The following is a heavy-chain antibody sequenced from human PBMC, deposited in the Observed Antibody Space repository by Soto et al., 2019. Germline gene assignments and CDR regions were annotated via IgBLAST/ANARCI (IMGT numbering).Heavy chain of an antibody. V-gene: IGHV3-30-3*01. J-gene: IGHJ6*02. D-gene: IGHD2-2*01. Sequence: QVQLVESGGGVVQPGRSLRLSCAASGFTFSNYAMHWVRQAPGKGLDWVAVVSFDGSNSYYADSVKGRFTISRDNSKNTLFPQMNSLRHEDTAVYFCARPIVPAIQNHPYYYYGLDVWGQGTTVTVSS. CDR2: VSFDGSNS. CDR1: GFTFSNYA. CDR3: ARPIVPAIQNHPYYYYGLDV.